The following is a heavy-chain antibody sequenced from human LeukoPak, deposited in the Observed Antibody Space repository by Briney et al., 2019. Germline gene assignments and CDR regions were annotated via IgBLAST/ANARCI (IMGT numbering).Heavy chain of an antibody. CDR2: ISAYNGNT. Sequence: ASVKVSCKASGYTFTSYGISWVRQAPGQGLEWVGWISAYNGNTNYAQKLQGRVTMTTDTSTSTAYMELSSLRSEDTAVYYCASGNGSYYGGYYFDYWGQGTLVTVSS. D-gene: IGHD1-26*01. CDR1: GYTFTSYG. CDR3: ASGNGSYYGGYYFDY. V-gene: IGHV1-18*01. J-gene: IGHJ4*02.